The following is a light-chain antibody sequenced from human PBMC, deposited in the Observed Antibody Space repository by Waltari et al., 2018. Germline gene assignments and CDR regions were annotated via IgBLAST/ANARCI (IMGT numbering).Light chain of an antibody. CDR1: SSNIGAGYD. CDR3: QSYDSSLSDPLMV. CDR2: GNS. J-gene: IGLJ1*01. V-gene: IGLV1-40*01. Sequence: QSVLTQPPSVSGAPGQRVTISCTGSSSNIGAGYDVHWYQQLPGTAPKLLIYGNSNRPSGVPDRFSGSKSGTSASLAITGLQAEDEADYYCQSYDSSLSDPLMVFGTGTKVTVL.